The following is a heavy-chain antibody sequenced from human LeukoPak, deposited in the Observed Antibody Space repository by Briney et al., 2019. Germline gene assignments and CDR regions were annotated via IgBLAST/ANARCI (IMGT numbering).Heavy chain of an antibody. V-gene: IGHV3-74*01. J-gene: IGHJ4*02. CDR2: INSGGSGT. CDR3: ATSLGPLTEY. CDR1: GFAFSSNW. D-gene: IGHD7-27*01. Sequence: GGSLRLSCAASGFAFSSNWMHWVRQTPGKGLVWVSRINSGGSGTSYAASVEGRFTISRDNAKSTLCLQMNSLRAEDTAVYYCATSLGPLTEYWGQGTLVTVSS.